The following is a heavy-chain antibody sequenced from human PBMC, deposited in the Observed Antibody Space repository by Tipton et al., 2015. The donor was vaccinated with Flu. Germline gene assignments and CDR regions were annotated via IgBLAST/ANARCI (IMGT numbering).Heavy chain of an antibody. CDR2: IKTKADGATT. CDR3: TTGSDLAATGFFY. J-gene: IGHJ4*02. V-gene: IGHV3-15*01. CDR1: GFTFSDDY. D-gene: IGHD3-9*01. Sequence: VQLVQSGGGLVKPGGYLRLSCAASGFTFSDDYMSWIRQAPGKGLEWVGRIKTKADGATTDYAAPVKGRFTISRDDSENTLVLQLNSLKTEDTAVYYCTTGSDLAATGFFYWGQGTLVSVSS.